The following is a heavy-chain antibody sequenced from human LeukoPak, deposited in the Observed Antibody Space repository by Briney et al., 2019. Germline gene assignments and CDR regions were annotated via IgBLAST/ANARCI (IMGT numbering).Heavy chain of an antibody. Sequence: ASVKVSCEASGYTFTGYYMHWVRQAPGQGLEWMGWINPNSGGTNYAQKFQGRVTMTRDTSISTAYMELSRLRSDDTAVYYCARDLTMIVVVPQYFQHWGQGTLVTVSS. CDR1: GYTFTGYY. J-gene: IGHJ1*01. D-gene: IGHD3-22*01. CDR3: ARDLTMIVVVPQYFQH. CDR2: INPNSGGT. V-gene: IGHV1-2*02.